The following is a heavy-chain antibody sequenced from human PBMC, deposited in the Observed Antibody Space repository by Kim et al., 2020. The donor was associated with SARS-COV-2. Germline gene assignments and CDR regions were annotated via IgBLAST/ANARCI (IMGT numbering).Heavy chain of an antibody. V-gene: IGHV1-2*04. D-gene: IGHD3-9*01. J-gene: IGHJ6*02. Sequence: ASVKVSCKASGYTFTGYYMHWVRQAPGQGLEWMGWINPNSGGTNYAQKFQGWVTMTRDTSISTAYMELSRLRSDDTAVYYCARGERYFDWLLGVGNPNAGNYYYGMDVWGQGTTVTVSS. CDR3: ARGERYFDWLLGVGNPNAGNYYYGMDV. CDR2: INPNSGGT. CDR1: GYTFTGYY.